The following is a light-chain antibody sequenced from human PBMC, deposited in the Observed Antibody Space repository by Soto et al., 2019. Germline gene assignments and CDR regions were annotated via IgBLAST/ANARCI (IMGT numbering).Light chain of an antibody. CDR1: YNDVGGYDY. Sequence: QSVLTQPRSVSGSPGQSVTISCTGTYNDVGGYDYVSWYQQHPGKAPKLMIYDVTKRPSGVPDRFSGSKSGSTASLTISGLQTEDEADYHCCSFAGNHVVFGGGTKLTVL. J-gene: IGLJ2*01. CDR2: DVT. V-gene: IGLV2-11*01. CDR3: CSFAGNHVV.